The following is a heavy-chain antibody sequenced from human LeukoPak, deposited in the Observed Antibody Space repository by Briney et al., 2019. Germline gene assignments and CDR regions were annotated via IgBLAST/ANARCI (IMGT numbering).Heavy chain of an antibody. V-gene: IGHV3-49*04. Sequence: GGSLRLSCTASGFTFGDYAMSWVRQAPGKGLEWVGFIRSKAYGGTTEYAASVKGRFTISRDDSKSIAYLQMNSLKTEDTAVYYCTREQTILGYCSGGSCPRPYYYYYMDVWGKGTTVTVSS. J-gene: IGHJ6*03. CDR2: IRSKAYGGTT. CDR3: TREQTILGYCSGGSCPRPYYYYYMDV. CDR1: GFTFGDYA. D-gene: IGHD2-15*01.